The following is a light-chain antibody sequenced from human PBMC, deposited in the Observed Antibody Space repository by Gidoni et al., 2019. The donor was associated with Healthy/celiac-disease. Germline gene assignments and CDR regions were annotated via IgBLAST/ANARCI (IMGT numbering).Light chain of an antibody. Sequence: EIVLTQSPGTLSLSPGERATLSCRSSQSVSSSYLAWYQQKPGQAPRLLSYGASSRATGIPDRFSGSGSGTDFTLTISRLEPEEFAEYYCQQYGSSPWTFGQGTKVEIK. J-gene: IGKJ1*01. CDR2: GAS. V-gene: IGKV3-20*01. CDR3: QQYGSSPWT. CDR1: QSVSSSY.